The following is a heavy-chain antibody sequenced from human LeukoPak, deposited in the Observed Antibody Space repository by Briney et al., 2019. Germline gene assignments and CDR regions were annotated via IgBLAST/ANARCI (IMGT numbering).Heavy chain of an antibody. CDR1: GFTFSSYG. D-gene: IGHD3-10*01. CDR2: IWYDGGNK. Sequence: GGSLRLFCAACGFTFSSYGMHWLRQAPGKGLEWVAVIWYDGGNKYYADSVKGRFTISRDNSKNTLYLQMNSLRAEDTAVYYCAKVGSGSYYNDYYYYMDVWGKGTTVTVSS. J-gene: IGHJ6*03. CDR3: AKVGSGSYYNDYYYYMDV. V-gene: IGHV3-33*06.